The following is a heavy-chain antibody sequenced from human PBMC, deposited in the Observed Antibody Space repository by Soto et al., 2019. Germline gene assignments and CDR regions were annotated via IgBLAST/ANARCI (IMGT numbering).Heavy chain of an antibody. V-gene: IGHV3-74*01. D-gene: IGHD6-13*01. J-gene: IGHJ4*02. CDR3: SSWAGIASPAYDGSVAPYDY. CDR1: GFTFSGFY. Sequence: GGSLRLSCVASGFTFSGFYMHWVRQVPGKGLVWVSRISSDGSGADYADSVKGRFTISRDNSKNTLFLQVNSLSEEDTAVYYCSSWAGIASPAYDGSVAPYDYWGQGSLVTVS. CDR2: ISSDGSGA.